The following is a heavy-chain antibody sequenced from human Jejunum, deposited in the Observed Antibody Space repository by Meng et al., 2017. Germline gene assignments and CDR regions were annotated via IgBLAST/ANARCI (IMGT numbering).Heavy chain of an antibody. CDR1: GFSLSTSGMA. V-gene: IGHV2-5*02. D-gene: IGHD1-26*01. CDR3: AHAPSVNELLDFDF. J-gene: IGHJ4*02. CDR2: IYWDDDK. Sequence: SGPTLVKPTQTLTLTCTFSGFSLSTSGMAVVWIRQSPGKALEWLAPIYWDDDKRYSPSLKNRLTITKHTSKNQVFLTMTNILPVDTGTYYCAHAPSVNELLDFDFWGQGILVTVSS.